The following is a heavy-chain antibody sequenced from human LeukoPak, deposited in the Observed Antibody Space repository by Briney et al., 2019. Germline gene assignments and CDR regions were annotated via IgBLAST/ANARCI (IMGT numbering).Heavy chain of an antibody. D-gene: IGHD6-13*01. V-gene: IGHV1-69*01. CDR3: ATYFRSIAAAGKKRTIQFDY. CDR1: GGTFSSYA. J-gene: IGHJ4*02. CDR2: IIPIFGTA. Sequence: SVKVSCKASGGTFSSYAISWVRQAPGQGLEWMGGIIPIFGTANYAQKFQGRVTITADESTSTAYMELSSLRSEDTAVYYCATYFRSIAAAGKKRTIQFDYWDQGTLVTVSS.